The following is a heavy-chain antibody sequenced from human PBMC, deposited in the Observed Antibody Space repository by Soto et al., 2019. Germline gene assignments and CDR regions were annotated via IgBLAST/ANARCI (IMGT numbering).Heavy chain of an antibody. J-gene: IGHJ5*02. Sequence: EVRLLESGGGLAQPGGSRRLSCAASGFTFSSSAMNWVRQAPGKGLEWVSSIRVGGGDTFYADSVRGRFTVSRDISRNTVYLQMNRLRAEDTAIYYCAKCSVGTVRTSGWCNWFDPWGQGTLVTVSS. CDR2: IRVGGGDT. V-gene: IGHV3-23*01. CDR1: GFTFSSSA. CDR3: AKCSVGTVRTSGWCNWFDP. D-gene: IGHD6-19*01.